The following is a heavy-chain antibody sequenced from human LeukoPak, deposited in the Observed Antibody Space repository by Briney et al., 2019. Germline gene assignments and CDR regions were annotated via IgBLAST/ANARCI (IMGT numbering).Heavy chain of an antibody. V-gene: IGHV3-9*01. CDR3: AKGGSGYYYGNNWFDP. CDR2: ISWNSGSI. CDR1: GGSMSPYH. D-gene: IGHD3-22*01. Sequence: QPSETLSLTCTVSGGSMSPYHWGWIRQPPGKGLEWVSGISWNSGSIGYADSVKGRFTISRDNAKNSLYLQMNSLRAEDTALYYCAKGGSGYYYGNNWFDPWGQGTLVTVSS. J-gene: IGHJ5*02.